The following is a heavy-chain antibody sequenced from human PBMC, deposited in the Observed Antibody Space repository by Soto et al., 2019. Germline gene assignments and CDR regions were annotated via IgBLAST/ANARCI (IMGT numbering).Heavy chain of an antibody. D-gene: IGHD3-10*01. J-gene: IGHJ6*02. V-gene: IGHV5-51*01. CDR3: KGQPPVVPMARAMDV. CDR2: IFPHDSDT. Sequence: EVQLVQSGVEVKKPGESLTISCKVSGYSFIDHWIGWVRQMPGKGPEWMGIIFPHDSDTRYNPSFQGQVTISADMSTDTASLRGSGLKAWDPAIFYGKGQPPVVPMARAMDVGGQGTPVIFSS. CDR1: GYSFIDHW.